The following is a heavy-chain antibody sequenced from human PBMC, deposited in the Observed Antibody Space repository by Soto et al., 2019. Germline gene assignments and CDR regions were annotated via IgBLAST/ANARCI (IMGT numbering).Heavy chain of an antibody. CDR2: TYDRSKWYN. V-gene: IGHV6-1*01. CDR1: GDSVSSNSAA. CDR3: ARGWVQGMVAAKSNWFDP. J-gene: IGHJ5*02. Sequence: SQTLSLTCAISGDSVSSNSAAWNWIRQSPSRGLEWLGRTYDRSKWYNDYAVSVKSRITINPDKSKNQFSLQLNSVTPEDTAVYYCARGWVQGMVAAKSNWFDPWGQGTLVTVSS. D-gene: IGHD2-15*01.